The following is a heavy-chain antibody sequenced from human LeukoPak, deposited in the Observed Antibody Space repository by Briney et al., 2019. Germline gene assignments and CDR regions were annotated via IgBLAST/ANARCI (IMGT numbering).Heavy chain of an antibody. CDR1: GFTFSNYA. V-gene: IGHV3-64*01. D-gene: IGHD3-16*02. CDR2: ISDNGDST. Sequence: GGSLRVSCAASGFTFSNYAMHWVRQAPGKGLEYVSGISDNGDSTYYANSVKGRFTISRDNSKNTLYLQMGSLRAEDMAVYYCARVGLSYDYGDYWGQGTLVTVSS. J-gene: IGHJ4*02. CDR3: ARVGLSYDYGDY.